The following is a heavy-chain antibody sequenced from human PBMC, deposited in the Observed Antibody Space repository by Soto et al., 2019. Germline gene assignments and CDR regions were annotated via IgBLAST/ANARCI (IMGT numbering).Heavy chain of an antibody. Sequence: QVQLVQSGAEVKKPGASVKVSCKASGYTFTGYYMHWVRQAPGQGLEWMGWINPNSGGTNYAQKFQGRVTITADESTSTAYMELSSLRSEDTAVYYCAREYRTRWLLFDYWGQGTLVTVSS. CDR1: GYTFTGYY. J-gene: IGHJ4*02. CDR3: AREYRTRWLLFDY. CDR2: INPNSGGT. D-gene: IGHD3-22*01. V-gene: IGHV1-2*02.